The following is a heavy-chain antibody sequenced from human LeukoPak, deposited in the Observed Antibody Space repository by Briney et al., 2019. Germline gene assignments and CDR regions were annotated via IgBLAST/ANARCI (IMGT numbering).Heavy chain of an antibody. J-gene: IGHJ6*03. CDR2: IYYSGST. D-gene: IGHD5-18*01. Sequence: PSETLSLTWTVSGGSISSYYWSWIRQPPGKVLELIGYIYYSGSTNYNPSLKSRVTISVDTSKNQFSLKLTSVTAADTAVYYCARETRNQLWLHYYSYMDVWGKGTTVTVSS. CDR3: ARETRNQLWLHYYSYMDV. V-gene: IGHV4-59*01. CDR1: GGSISSYY.